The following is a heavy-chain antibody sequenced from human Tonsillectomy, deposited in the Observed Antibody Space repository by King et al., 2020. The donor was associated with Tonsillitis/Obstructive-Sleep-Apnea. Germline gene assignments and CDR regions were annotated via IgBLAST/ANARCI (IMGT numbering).Heavy chain of an antibody. V-gene: IGHV1-69*01. D-gene: IGHD3-3*01. J-gene: IGHJ3*02. CDR1: GGTFSSYG. CDR3: ERGIRIFGVAPDAFDI. CDR2: IIPIFGTA. Sequence: QLVQSGAEVKKPGSSVKVSCKASGGTFSSYGISWVRQAPGQGLEWMGGIIPIFGTASYAQKFQGRVTITADESTSTAYMELSGLRSQDTAVYYCERGIRIFGVAPDAFDIWGQGTMVTVSS.